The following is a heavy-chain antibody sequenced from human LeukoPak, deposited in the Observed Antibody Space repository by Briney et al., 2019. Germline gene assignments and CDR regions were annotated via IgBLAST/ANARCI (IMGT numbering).Heavy chain of an antibody. CDR3: ARDVSMVRGVITTPPFDY. CDR1: GFTVDDYG. Sequence: GGSLRLSCVASGFTVDDYGISWVRQAPGKGPEWVSCIHWNSGSTRYVDSVKGRFTISRDNAKNSLYLQMNSLRAEDTAVYYCARDVSMVRGVITTPPFDYWGQGTLVTVSS. J-gene: IGHJ4*02. V-gene: IGHV3-20*04. CDR2: IHWNSGST. D-gene: IGHD3-10*01.